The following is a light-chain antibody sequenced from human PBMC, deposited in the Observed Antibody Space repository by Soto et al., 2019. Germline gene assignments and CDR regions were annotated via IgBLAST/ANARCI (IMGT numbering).Light chain of an antibody. CDR1: NRDVGAYNY. V-gene: IGLV2-11*01. J-gene: IGLJ2*01. CDR3: FSFSGV. CDR2: DVN. Sequence: QSVLTQPRSVSGSPGQSVTISCTGTNRDVGAYNYVSWYQQHPGKAPKLIIYDVNKRPAGVPDRFSGSKSGITASLTISGLQAEDEADYHCFSFSGVIGGGTKLTVL.